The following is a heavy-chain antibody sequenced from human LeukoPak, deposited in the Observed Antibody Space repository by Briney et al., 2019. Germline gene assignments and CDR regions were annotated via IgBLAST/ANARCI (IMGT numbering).Heavy chain of an antibody. CDR1: GGSISSGGYY. V-gene: IGHV4-61*02. CDR2: IYTSGST. CDR3: ASLAYCGGACYSDAFDI. Sequence: SQTLSLTCTVSGGSISSGGYYWSWIRQPAGKGLEWIGRIYTSGSTNYNPSLKSRVTMSVDTSKNQFSLKLSSVTAADTAVYYCASLAYCGGACYSDAFDIGGKGTMVTVSS. J-gene: IGHJ3*02. D-gene: IGHD2-21*02.